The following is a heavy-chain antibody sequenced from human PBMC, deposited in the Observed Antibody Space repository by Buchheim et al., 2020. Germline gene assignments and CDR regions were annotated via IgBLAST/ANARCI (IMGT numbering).Heavy chain of an antibody. CDR3: ARGLAV. V-gene: IGHV4-59*11. J-gene: IGHJ4*02. Sequence: QVQLQESGPGLVKPSETLSLTCTVSGASISSHYWSWIRQPPGKGLEWIGYMHYSGSTNYNPSLKSRVTISLDASKRQFSLNLSSLTAADTAVYYCARGLAVWGQGTL. CDR2: MHYSGST. CDR1: GASISSHY.